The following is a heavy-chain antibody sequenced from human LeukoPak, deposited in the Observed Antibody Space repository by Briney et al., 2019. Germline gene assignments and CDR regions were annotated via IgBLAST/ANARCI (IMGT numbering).Heavy chain of an antibody. Sequence: GSLRLSCAASGFTFSSYWMSWVRQPPGKGLEWMGEIYHSGSTNYNPSLKSRVTISVDKSKNQFSLKLSSVTAADTAVYYCAREVGATLDYYYYYGMDVWGQGTTVTVSS. CDR1: GFTFSSYW. V-gene: IGHV4-4*02. CDR2: IYHSGST. D-gene: IGHD1-26*01. CDR3: AREVGATLDYYYYYGMDV. J-gene: IGHJ6*02.